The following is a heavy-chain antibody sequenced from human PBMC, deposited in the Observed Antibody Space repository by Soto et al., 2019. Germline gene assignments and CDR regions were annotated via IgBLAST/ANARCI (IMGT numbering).Heavy chain of an antibody. CDR2: INEEGTTI. CDR1: GFTVSSSE. V-gene: IGHV3-48*03. J-gene: IGHJ6*02. CDR3: SRDKGERVAYGMDV. Sequence: EVQLVESGGGLVQPGGSLRLSCTASGFTVSSSEMNWVRQAPGKGLEWVSYINEEGTTIYADSVKGRFTISRDSAENSLFLQMNSLRADDTAVYYCSRDKGERVAYGMDVWGQGTTVTVSS. D-gene: IGHD3-16*01.